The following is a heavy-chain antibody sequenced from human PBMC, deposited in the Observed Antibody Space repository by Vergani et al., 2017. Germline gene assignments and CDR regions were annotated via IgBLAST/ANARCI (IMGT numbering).Heavy chain of an antibody. CDR3: ARHRGAWELLSWFDP. V-gene: IGHV5-51*01. CDR1: GYSFTSYW. CDR2: IYPGDPDT. Sequence: EVQLVQSGAEVKKPGESLKISCKGSGYSFTSYWIGWVRQMPGKGLEWMGIIYPGDPDTRYSPSFQGQVTISADKSISTAYRQWSSLKASDPAMYYCARHRGAWELLSWFDPWGQGTLVTVSS. J-gene: IGHJ5*02. D-gene: IGHD1-26*01.